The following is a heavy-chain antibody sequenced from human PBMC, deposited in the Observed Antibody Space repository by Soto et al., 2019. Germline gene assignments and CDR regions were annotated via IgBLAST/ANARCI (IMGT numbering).Heavy chain of an antibody. V-gene: IGHV4-39*01. CDR3: ARHRVPSVFDPIPGRFGS. D-gene: IGHD5-12*01. CDR2: MSYSGST. J-gene: IGHJ4*02. Sequence: QLQLQESGPGLVKPSETLSLTCTVSGGSLSSSSSYWGWIRQPPGKGLEWIGSMSYSGSTYHNPSPKGWVTFAVGTAPGLFSLELAPVTAADTACYFCARHRVPSVFDPIPGRFGSWGQGILVTASP. CDR1: GGSLSSSSSY.